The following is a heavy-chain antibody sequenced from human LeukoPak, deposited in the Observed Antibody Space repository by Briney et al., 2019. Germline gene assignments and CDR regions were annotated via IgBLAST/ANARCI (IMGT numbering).Heavy chain of an antibody. Sequence: ASVKVSCKASGGTFSSYAISWVRQAPGQGLEWMGWINPNSGGTNYAQKFQGRVTMTRDTSISTAYMELSRLRSDDTAVYYCARRVVGATIDYWGQGTLVTVSS. J-gene: IGHJ4*02. CDR3: ARRVVGATIDY. V-gene: IGHV1-2*02. D-gene: IGHD1-26*01. CDR2: INPNSGGT. CDR1: GGTFSSYA.